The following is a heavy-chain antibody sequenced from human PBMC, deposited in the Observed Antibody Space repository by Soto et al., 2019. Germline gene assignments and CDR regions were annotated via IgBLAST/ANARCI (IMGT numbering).Heavy chain of an antibody. D-gene: IGHD1-26*01. CDR2: MQPSSGRT. V-gene: IGHV1-8*01. Sequence: QVQLVQSGAEVREPGASVKVSCKASGYSFTSLDINWVRQTTGQGLEWMGWMQPSSGRTGYAQKFQGIVTMTRDTSISSAYMELSSLTSDDTAFYYCARGVTAGVDYWGQGTLVTVS. CDR3: ARGVTAGVDY. J-gene: IGHJ4*02. CDR1: GYSFTSLD.